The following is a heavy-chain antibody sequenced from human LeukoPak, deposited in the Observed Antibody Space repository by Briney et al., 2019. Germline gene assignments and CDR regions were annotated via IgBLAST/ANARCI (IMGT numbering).Heavy chain of an antibody. D-gene: IGHD5-18*01. Sequence: ESGGSLRLSCAASGFTFSSYGMHWVRQAPGKGLEWVAVISYDGSNKYYADSVKGRFTISRDNSTNTLYLQMNSLRAEDTAVYYCAKSLGYSYARDYWGQGTLVTVSS. CDR3: AKSLGYSYARDY. J-gene: IGHJ4*02. CDR2: ISYDGSNK. V-gene: IGHV3-30*18. CDR1: GFTFSSYG.